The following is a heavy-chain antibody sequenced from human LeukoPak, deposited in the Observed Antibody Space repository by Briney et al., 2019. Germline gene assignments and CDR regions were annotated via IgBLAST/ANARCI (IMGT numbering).Heavy chain of an antibody. D-gene: IGHD5-18*01. J-gene: IGHJ4*02. CDR2: IYHSGST. CDR1: GGSFSGYY. Sequence: SETLSLTCAVYGGSFSGYYWGWIRQSPGKGLEWIGYIYHSGSTYYNPSLKSRVTISVDTSKNQFSLKLSSVTAADTAVYYCAKRIQSAMATGYWGQGTLVTVSS. CDR3: AKRIQSAMATGY. V-gene: IGHV4-34*01.